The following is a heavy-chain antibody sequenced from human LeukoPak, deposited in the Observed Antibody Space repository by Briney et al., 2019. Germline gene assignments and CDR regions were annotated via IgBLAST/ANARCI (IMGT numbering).Heavy chain of an antibody. CDR1: GFTFSSYW. Sequence: GGSLRLSCAASGFTFSSYWMSWVRQAPGKGLEWVANIKQDGSEKYYVDSVKGRFTISRDNAKNSLYLQMNSLRAEDTAVYYCARDGGSGSYYSPYWGQGTLVTVSS. CDR2: IKQDGSEK. V-gene: IGHV3-7*01. J-gene: IGHJ4*02. D-gene: IGHD1-26*01. CDR3: ARDGGSGSYYSPY.